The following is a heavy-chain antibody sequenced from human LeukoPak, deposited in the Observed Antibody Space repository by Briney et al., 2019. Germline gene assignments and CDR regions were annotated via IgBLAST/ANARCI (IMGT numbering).Heavy chain of an antibody. CDR2: IYHSGST. CDR1: GGSISSGGYY. CDR3: ARYGRNFDY. V-gene: IGHV4-30-2*01. J-gene: IGHJ4*02. D-gene: IGHD1-26*01. Sequence: PSETLSLTCTVSGGSISSGGYYWSWIRQPPGKGLEWIGYIYHSGSTYYNPSLKSRVTISVDRSKNQFSLKLSSVTAADTAVYYCARYGRNFDYWGQGTLVTVSS.